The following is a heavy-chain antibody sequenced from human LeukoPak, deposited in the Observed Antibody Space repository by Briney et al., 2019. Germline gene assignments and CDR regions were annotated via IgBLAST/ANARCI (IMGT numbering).Heavy chain of an antibody. CDR1: GFSFSSSA. Sequence: GGSLRLSCAASGFSFSSSAMSWVRQAPGKGLEWVSTIIDSGNSFADSVEGRFTISRDNSKNTLYLQMNSLRAGDTAVYYCAKDPIFSGSYGVFDSWGQGTLVTVSS. CDR3: AKDPIFSGSYGVFDS. D-gene: IGHD1-26*01. J-gene: IGHJ4*02. CDR2: IIDSGN. V-gene: IGHV3-23*01.